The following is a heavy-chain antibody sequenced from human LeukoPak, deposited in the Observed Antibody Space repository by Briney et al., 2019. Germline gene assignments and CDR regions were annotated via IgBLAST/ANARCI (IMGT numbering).Heavy chain of an antibody. CDR2: ISAYNGNT. D-gene: IGHD4-17*01. CDR3: ARVEAHDYGAGD. Sequence: APVKVSCKASGYTFTSYGVSWVGQAAGQGLEWMGWISAYNGNTNYAQKLQGRVTMTTDTSTSTAYMELRSLRSDDTAVYYCARVEAHDYGAGDWGQGTLVTVSS. CDR1: GYTFTSYG. J-gene: IGHJ4*02. V-gene: IGHV1-18*01.